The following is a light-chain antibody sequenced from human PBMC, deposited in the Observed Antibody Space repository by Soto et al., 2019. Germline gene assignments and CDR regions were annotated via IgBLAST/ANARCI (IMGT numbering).Light chain of an antibody. Sequence: EILLTQSPATLSVPPGEGATLSCRASRGVSANYLAWYQQKPGQAPTLLIYGASIRAAGIPARFSGSGSGTDFTLTIRSLEPDDFAVYYCQQYGSSPRTFGQGTKVDIK. CDR2: GAS. V-gene: IGKV3-20*01. CDR1: RGVSANY. CDR3: QQYGSSPRT. J-gene: IGKJ1*01.